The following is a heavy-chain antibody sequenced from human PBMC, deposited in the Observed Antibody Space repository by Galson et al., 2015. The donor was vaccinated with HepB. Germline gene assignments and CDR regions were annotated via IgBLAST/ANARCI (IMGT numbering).Heavy chain of an antibody. Sequence: SVKVSCKASGYPFTSYDIHWVRQPPGQGLEWMGVINLSGDFTNYTQTFQGRVTMTTDRSTTTVYMELSSLRSEDTALCFCARGLYSSAWSLGSWGQGTLVTVSS. CDR2: INLSGDFT. J-gene: IGHJ5*02. CDR1: GYPFTSYD. V-gene: IGHV1-46*01. CDR3: ARGLYSSAWSLGS. D-gene: IGHD5-18*01.